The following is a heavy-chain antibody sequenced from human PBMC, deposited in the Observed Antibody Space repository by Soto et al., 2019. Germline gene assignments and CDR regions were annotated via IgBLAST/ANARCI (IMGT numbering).Heavy chain of an antibody. D-gene: IGHD3-10*01. J-gene: IGHJ4*02. Sequence: QVQLVESGGGLVKPGGSLRLSCAASGFTFSDYYMSWIRQAPGKGLEWVSYISSSSSYTNYADSVKGRFTISRDNAKNSLYLQMNSLRAEEPAVYYRAGRYYGSGLTKGDYWGQGTLVTVAS. V-gene: IGHV3-11*05. CDR2: ISSSSSYT. CDR3: AGRYYGSGLTKGDY. CDR1: GFTFSDYY.